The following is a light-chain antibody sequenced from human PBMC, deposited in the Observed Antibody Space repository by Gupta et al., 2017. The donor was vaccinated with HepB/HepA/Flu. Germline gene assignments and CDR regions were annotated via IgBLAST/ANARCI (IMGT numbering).Light chain of an antibody. V-gene: IGKV2-28*01. Sequence: DIVMTQSSLSLPVTPGEPASISCRSSQSLLHSNGYNYLDWYLQKPGQSPQLVISLGSNRASGVPDRFSGSGSGTDFTLKISRVEAEDVGVYYCMQALQTPRTFGQGTKLEIE. CDR2: LGS. CDR1: QSLLHSNGYNY. CDR3: MQALQTPRT. J-gene: IGKJ2*01.